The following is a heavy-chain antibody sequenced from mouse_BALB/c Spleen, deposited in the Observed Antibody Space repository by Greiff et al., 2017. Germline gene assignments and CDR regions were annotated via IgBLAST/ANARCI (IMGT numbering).Heavy chain of an antibody. V-gene: IGHV1-54*01. CDR2: INPGSGGT. CDR1: GYAFTNYL. J-gene: IGHJ2*01. D-gene: IGHD4-1*01. Sequence: VQLQQSGAELVRPGTSVKVSCKASGYAFTNYLIEWVKQRPGQGLEWIGVINPGSGGTNYNEKFKGKATLTADKSSSTAYMQLSSLTSDDSAVYFCARLGYFDYWGQGTTLTVSS. CDR3: ARLGYFDY.